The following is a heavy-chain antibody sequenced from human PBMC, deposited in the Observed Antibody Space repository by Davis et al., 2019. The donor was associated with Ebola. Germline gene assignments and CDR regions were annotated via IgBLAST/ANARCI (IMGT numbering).Heavy chain of an antibody. CDR3: ARASITMFGVLFIEGIFDY. CDR2: IYSSGST. V-gene: IGHV4-59*01. Sequence: MPSETLSLTCTVSGGSISSYYWSWIRQPPGKELEWIGYIYSSGSTNYNPSLKSRVTISVDTSKNQFSLKLSPVTAADTAVYYCARASITMFGVLFIEGIFDYWGQGTLVTVSS. D-gene: IGHD3-3*01. CDR1: GGSISSYY. J-gene: IGHJ4*02.